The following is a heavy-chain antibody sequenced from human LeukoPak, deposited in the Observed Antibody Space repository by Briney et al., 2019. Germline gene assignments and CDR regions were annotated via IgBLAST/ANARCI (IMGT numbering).Heavy chain of an antibody. CDR1: GFTFSNYW. Sequence: GGSLRLSCAASGFTFSNYWMSWVRQAPGKGLEWVANIQQDGSEKYYVDSVKGRFTISRDNAKNSLYLQMNSLRAEDTAVYYCAREDWLLHYFDSWGQGTLVTVSS. CDR3: AREDWLLHYFDS. CDR2: IQQDGSEK. D-gene: IGHD3-9*01. V-gene: IGHV3-7*01. J-gene: IGHJ4*02.